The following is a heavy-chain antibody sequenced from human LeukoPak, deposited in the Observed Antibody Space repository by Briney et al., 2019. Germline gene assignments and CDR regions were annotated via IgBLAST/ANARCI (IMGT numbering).Heavy chain of an antibody. V-gene: IGHV3-7*01. J-gene: IGHJ4*02. CDR2: IKQDGSEK. CDR1: GITFSSYG. CDR3: ARESVRRISMRSKGFFDY. Sequence: GGSLRLSCAASGITFSSYGMSWVRQDPGKGLEGVANIKQDGSEKYYEDSVKGRFTISRDNARNTLFLQMDSLRAEDTAVYYCARESVRRISMRSKGFFDYWGRGTRVTVSS. D-gene: IGHD3-22*01.